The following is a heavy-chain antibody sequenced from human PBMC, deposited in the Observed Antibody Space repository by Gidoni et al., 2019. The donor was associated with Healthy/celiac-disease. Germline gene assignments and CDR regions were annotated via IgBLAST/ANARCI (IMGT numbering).Heavy chain of an antibody. D-gene: IGHD4-17*01. CDR3: ARVYGDYADYYYYYMDV. CDR2: IYCGGGT. CDR1: GGSTSSGGSY. V-gene: IGHV4-31*03. Sequence: QVQLQESGPGLVKPSQTLSLTCTVPGGSTSSGGSYWSWIRQHPGKGLEWIGYIYCGGGTYYNPSLKSRVTISVDTSKNQFSLKLSSVTAADTAVYYCARVYGDYADYYYYYMDVWGKGTTVTVSS. J-gene: IGHJ6*03.